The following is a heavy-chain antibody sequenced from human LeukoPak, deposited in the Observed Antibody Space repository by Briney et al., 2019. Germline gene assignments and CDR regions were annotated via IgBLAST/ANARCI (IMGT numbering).Heavy chain of an antibody. CDR3: ARHEATATLYYFDY. J-gene: IGHJ4*02. D-gene: IGHD4-17*01. Sequence: KPSETLSLTCTVSGGSIRSYYWSWIRQPPGKGLEWIGYIYYSGSTNYNPSLKSRVTISVGTSKNQFSLKLSSVTAADTAVYYCARHEATATLYYFDYWGQGTLVTVSS. V-gene: IGHV4-59*08. CDR2: IYYSGST. CDR1: GGSIRSYY.